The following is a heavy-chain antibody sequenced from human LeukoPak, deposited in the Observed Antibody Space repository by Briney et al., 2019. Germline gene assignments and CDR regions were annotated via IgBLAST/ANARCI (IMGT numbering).Heavy chain of an antibody. J-gene: IGHJ5*02. CDR3: ARGLAWGPRKYCSSTSCYRWFDP. Sequence: SETLSLTCAVYGGSFSGYYWSWIRQPPGKGLEWIGEIKHSGSTNYNPSLKSRVTISVDSSKNQFSLKLSSVTAADTAVYYCARGLAWGPRKYCSSTSCYRWFDPWGQGTLVTVSS. CDR1: GGSFSGYY. D-gene: IGHD2-2*01. V-gene: IGHV4-34*01. CDR2: IKHSGST.